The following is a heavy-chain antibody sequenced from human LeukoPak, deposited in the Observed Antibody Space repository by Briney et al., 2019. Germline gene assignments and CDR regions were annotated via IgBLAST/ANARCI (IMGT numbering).Heavy chain of an antibody. V-gene: IGHV4-59*01. J-gene: IGHJ5*02. CDR2: IYYSGST. CDR3: ARRAAARFDP. Sequence: KPSATLSLTCTVSGGSISSYYWSWIRQPPGKGLEWIGYIYYSGSTNYNPSLKSRVTISVDTSKNQFSLKLSSVTAADTAVCYCARRAAARFDPWGQGTLVTVSS. CDR1: GGSISSYY. D-gene: IGHD2-15*01.